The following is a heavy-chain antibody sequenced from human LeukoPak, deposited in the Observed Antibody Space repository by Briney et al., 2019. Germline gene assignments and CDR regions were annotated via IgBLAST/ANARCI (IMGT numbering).Heavy chain of an antibody. CDR1: GGSFSGYY. CDR3: ARARRFPGRFDY. J-gene: IGHJ4*02. CDR2: INHSGST. D-gene: IGHD3-3*01. V-gene: IGHV4-34*01. Sequence: TASETLSLTCAVYGGSFSGYYWSWIRQPPGKGLEWIGEINHSGSTNYNPSLKSRVTISVDTSKNQFSLKLSSVTAADTAVYYCARARRFPGRFDYWGQGTLVTVSS.